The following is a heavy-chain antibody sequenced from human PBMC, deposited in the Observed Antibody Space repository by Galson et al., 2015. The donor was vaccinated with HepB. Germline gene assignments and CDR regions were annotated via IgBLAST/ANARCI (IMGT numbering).Heavy chain of an antibody. V-gene: IGHV3-30-3*01. J-gene: IGHJ6*02. CDR3: ARDHVVPAVMGVYYYYGMDV. Sequence: SLRLSCAASGFTFSSYAMHWVRQAPGKGLEWVAVISYDGSNKYYADSVKGRFTISRDNSKNTLYLQMNSLRAEDTAVYYCARDHVVPAVMGVYYYYGMDVWGQGTTVTVSS. CDR1: GFTFSSYA. D-gene: IGHD2-2*01. CDR2: ISYDGSNK.